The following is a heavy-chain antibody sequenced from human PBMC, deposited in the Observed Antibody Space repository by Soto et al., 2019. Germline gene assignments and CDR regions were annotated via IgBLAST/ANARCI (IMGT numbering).Heavy chain of an antibody. CDR1: GFTFSSYA. D-gene: IGHD5-12*01. CDR3: ARVRRGWLQSHDAFDI. V-gene: IGHV3-30-3*01. CDR2: ISYDGSNK. J-gene: IGHJ3*02. Sequence: QVQLVESGGGVVQPGRSLRLSCAASGFTFSSYAMHWVRQAPGKGLEWVAVISYDGSNKYYADSVKGRFTISRDNSKNTLYLQMNSLRAEDTAVYYCARVRRGWLQSHDAFDIWGQGTMVTVSS.